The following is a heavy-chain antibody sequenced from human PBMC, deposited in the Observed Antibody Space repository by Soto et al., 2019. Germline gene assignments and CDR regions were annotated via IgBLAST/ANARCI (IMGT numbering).Heavy chain of an antibody. CDR2: IYPGDSDT. D-gene: IGHD3-22*01. CDR1: GYSFTSYW. V-gene: IGHV5-51*01. CDR3: ARLYYYDSSGYYNPDAGYYFDY. J-gene: IGHJ4*02. Sequence: PGESLKISCKGSGYSFTSYWIGWVRQMPGKGLEWMGIIYPGDSDTRYSPSFQGQVTISADKSISTAYLQWSSLKASDTAMYYCARLYYYDSSGYYNPDAGYYFDYWGQGTLGTV.